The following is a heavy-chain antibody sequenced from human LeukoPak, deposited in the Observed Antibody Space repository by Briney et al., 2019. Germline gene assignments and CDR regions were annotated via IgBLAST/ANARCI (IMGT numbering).Heavy chain of an antibody. CDR3: ARDRELGH. J-gene: IGHJ4*02. Sequence: SETLSLTCSVSGDSISIYYWSWIRQPPGKGLEWIGYIYNSGSTNYNPSLKSRVTISVDTSKNQFSLKLTSVTAADTAVYYCARDRELGHWGQGTLVTVSS. CDR2: IYNSGST. V-gene: IGHV4-59*01. D-gene: IGHD3-10*01. CDR1: GDSISIYY.